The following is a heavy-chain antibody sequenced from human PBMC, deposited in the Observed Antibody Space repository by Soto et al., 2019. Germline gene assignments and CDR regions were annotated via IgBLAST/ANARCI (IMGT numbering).Heavy chain of an antibody. Sequence: EVQLLESGGGLVQPGGSLRLSCAGSGFTFSTYAMSWVRQAPGKGLEWVSATSGSGGSTYYADSVKGRFTISRDNSKNTLYLQMHSLRAAYTAVYYCAKEIYGGNFAYWGQGTLVTVYS. V-gene: IGHV3-23*01. CDR3: AKEIYGGNFAY. D-gene: IGHD4-17*01. CDR1: GFTFSTYA. CDR2: TSGSGGST. J-gene: IGHJ4*02.